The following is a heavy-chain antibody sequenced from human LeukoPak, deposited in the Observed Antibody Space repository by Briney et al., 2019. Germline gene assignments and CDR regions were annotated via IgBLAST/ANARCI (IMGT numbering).Heavy chain of an antibody. Sequence: TGGSLRLSCAASGFTFSSYSMNWVRQAPGKRLEWVSYISSSSSTIYYADSVKGRFTISRDNAKNSLYLQMNSLRAEDTAVYYCGSTGDYYGSGSYYKDYYYGMDVWGQGTTVTVSS. CDR3: GSTGDYYGSGSYYKDYYYGMDV. D-gene: IGHD3-10*01. V-gene: IGHV3-48*01. CDR1: GFTFSSYS. J-gene: IGHJ6*02. CDR2: ISSSSSTI.